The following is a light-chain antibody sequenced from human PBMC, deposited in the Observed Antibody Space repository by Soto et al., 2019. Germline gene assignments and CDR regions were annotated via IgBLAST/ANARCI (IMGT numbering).Light chain of an antibody. V-gene: IGKV3-15*01. Sequence: EIVMTQSPATLSVSPGERATLSCRASQSVSSNLAWYQQKPGQAPRLLIYCASTRATGIPARFSGSGSGTEFTLTISSLQSEDFAVYYCQQYNNCPPWTFGQATKVEIK. CDR2: CAS. CDR1: QSVSSN. CDR3: QQYNNCPPWT. J-gene: IGKJ1*01.